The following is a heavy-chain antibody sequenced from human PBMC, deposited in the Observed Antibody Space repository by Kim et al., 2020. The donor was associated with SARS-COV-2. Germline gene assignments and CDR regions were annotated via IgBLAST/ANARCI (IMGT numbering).Heavy chain of an antibody. CDR3: ARDLQQWLWSVNYYYYYMDV. CDR1: GGSISSYY. CDR2: IYTSGST. J-gene: IGHJ6*03. V-gene: IGHV4-4*07. Sequence: SETLSLTCTVSGGSISSYYWSWIRQPAGKGLEWIGRIYTSGSTNYNPSLKSRVTMSVDTSKNQFSLKLSSVTAADTAVYYCARDLQQWLWSVNYYYYYMDVWGKGNTVTVSS. D-gene: IGHD6-19*01.